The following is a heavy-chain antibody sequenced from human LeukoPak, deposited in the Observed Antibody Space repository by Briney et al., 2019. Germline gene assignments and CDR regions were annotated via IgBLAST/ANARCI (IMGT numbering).Heavy chain of an antibody. D-gene: IGHD2-15*01. J-gene: IGHJ5*02. CDR3: ARDRRVAAVNWFDP. Sequence: GGSLRLSCAASGFSFSSYGMSWVRQAPGKGLEWVSGISDSGDSTYYADSVKGRFTISRDNAKNSLYLQMNSLRAEDTAVYYCARDRRVAAVNWFDPWGQGTLVTVSS. CDR1: GFSFSSYG. CDR2: ISDSGDST. V-gene: IGHV3-23*01.